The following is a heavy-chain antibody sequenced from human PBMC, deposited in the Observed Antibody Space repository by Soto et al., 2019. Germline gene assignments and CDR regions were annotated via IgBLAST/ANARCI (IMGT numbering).Heavy chain of an antibody. CDR3: AREGMGILWLGEALQYYFDY. Sequence: ASVKVSCKASGYTFTSYGISWVRRAPGQGLEWMGWISAYNGNTNYAQKLQGRVTMTTDTSTSTAYMELRSLRSDDTAVCYCAREGMGILWLGEALQYYFDYWGQ. CDR1: GYTFTSYG. D-gene: IGHD3-10*01. V-gene: IGHV1-18*01. J-gene: IGHJ4*01. CDR2: ISAYNGNT.